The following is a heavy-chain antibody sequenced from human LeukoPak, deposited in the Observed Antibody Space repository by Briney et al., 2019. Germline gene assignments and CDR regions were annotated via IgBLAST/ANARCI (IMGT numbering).Heavy chain of an antibody. D-gene: IGHD3-22*01. CDR1: GGSITSYY. CDR3: ARGRYYDSGGR. CDR2: IYYSGNT. Sequence: PSETLSLTCTVSGGSITSYYWSWIRQPPGKGLEWIGYIYYSGNTDYNPSLKSRVTMSVDTSKNQFSLRLSSVTAADTAVYYCARGRYYDSGGRWGQGTLVTVSS. J-gene: IGHJ4*02. V-gene: IGHV4-59*01.